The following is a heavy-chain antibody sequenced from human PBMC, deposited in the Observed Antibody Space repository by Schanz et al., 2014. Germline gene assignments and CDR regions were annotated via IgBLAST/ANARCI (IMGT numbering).Heavy chain of an antibody. CDR3: ARDRPSGYALDF. J-gene: IGHJ4*02. CDR2: ISYDGSNK. Sequence: VQLLESGGGLVQPGGSLRLSCAASGFTFSSYGMHWVRQAPGKGLEWVALISYDGSNKHYADSVKGRFTISRDNSKKTLYVQMNSLRAEDTAVYYCARDRPSGYALDFWGQGTLVIVSS. D-gene: IGHD5-12*01. CDR1: GFTFSSYG. V-gene: IGHV3-30*03.